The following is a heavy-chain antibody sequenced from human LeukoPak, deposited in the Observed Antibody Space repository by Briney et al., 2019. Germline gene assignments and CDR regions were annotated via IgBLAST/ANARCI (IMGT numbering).Heavy chain of an antibody. CDR1: GFTFSTFS. J-gene: IGHJ4*02. Sequence: GGSLRLSCAASGFTFSTFSMDWVRQAPGKGLEWVSYISSSSSSIYYADSVKGRFTISRDNAKNSLYLQINSLRAEDTAVYYCARQNGADYYYYFDSWGQGTPVTVSS. D-gene: IGHD3-22*01. V-gene: IGHV3-48*01. CDR3: ARQNGADYYYYFDS. CDR2: ISSSSSSI.